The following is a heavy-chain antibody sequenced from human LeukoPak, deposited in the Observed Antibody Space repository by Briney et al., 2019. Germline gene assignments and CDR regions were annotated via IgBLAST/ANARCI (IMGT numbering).Heavy chain of an antibody. V-gene: IGHV1-2*02. CDR2: INPDTGGT. CDR1: GYTFTAYY. Sequence: ASVSVSCVASGYTFTAYYIHWVRQAPGQGIEWMGWINPDTGGTSYAQKFQGRVTMTRDTSISTAYMDLSSLRSDDTSVYYCATITGTLFDYWGQGTLVTVSS. J-gene: IGHJ4*02. D-gene: IGHD1-20*01. CDR3: ATITGTLFDY.